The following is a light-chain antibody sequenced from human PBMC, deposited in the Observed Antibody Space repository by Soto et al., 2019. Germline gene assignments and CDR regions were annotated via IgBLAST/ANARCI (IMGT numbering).Light chain of an antibody. Sequence: EIVLTQSPGTLSLSPGERATLSCRASQSLSSSQLAWYQQKPGQAPRLLIHDASSRATGISDRFTGSGSGTDFTLTITTLEPEDFATYYCQHYNTYSPAFGQGTKVDIK. J-gene: IGKJ2*01. CDR1: QSLSSSQ. V-gene: IGKV3-20*01. CDR3: QHYNTYSPA. CDR2: DAS.